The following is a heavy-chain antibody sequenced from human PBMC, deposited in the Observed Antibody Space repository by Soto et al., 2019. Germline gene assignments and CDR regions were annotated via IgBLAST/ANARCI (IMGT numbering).Heavy chain of an antibody. D-gene: IGHD3-22*01. Sequence: PGESLKISCRTSGYRFTSYWIAWVRQMPGKGLEWMGIIFPSDSDTRYSPSFQGQVTISADRSTSTVFLQWASLKASDTAVHFCAGKDKSGYFNWFDPWGQGTLVTVSS. CDR1: GYRFTSYW. J-gene: IGHJ5*02. V-gene: IGHV5-51*01. CDR2: IFPSDSDT. CDR3: AGKDKSGYFNWFDP.